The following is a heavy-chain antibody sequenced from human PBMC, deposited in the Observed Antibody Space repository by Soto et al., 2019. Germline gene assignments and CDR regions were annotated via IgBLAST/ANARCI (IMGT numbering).Heavy chain of an antibody. CDR3: ARAAYYDFWSGYYAETPYYYYGMDV. V-gene: IGHV1-2*04. CDR2: INPNSGGT. Sequence: ASVKVSCKASGYTFTGYYMHWVRQAPGQGLEWMGWINPNSGGTNYAQKFQGWVTMTRDTSISTAYMELSRLRSDDTAVYYCARAAYYDFWSGYYAETPYYYYGMDVWGQGTTVTVSS. D-gene: IGHD3-3*01. CDR1: GYTFTGYY. J-gene: IGHJ6*02.